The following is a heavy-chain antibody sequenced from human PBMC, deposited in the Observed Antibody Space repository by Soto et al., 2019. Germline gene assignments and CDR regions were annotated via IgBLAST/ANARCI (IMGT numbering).Heavy chain of an antibody. CDR1: GLTCEDYA. D-gene: IGHD3-22*01. CDR2: INRNSGSI. J-gene: IGHJ5*02. Sequence: EVQLVESGGGLVQPGRSLRLSCAAFGLTCEDYAMHWIRQTPGKGLEWVAGINRNSGSIGYADSVKGRFTISRDNANNSLYLQMDSLRTEDTALYFCAKGPGALAVVSNWFDPWGQGTLVTVSS. CDR3: AKGPGALAVVSNWFDP. V-gene: IGHV3-9*01.